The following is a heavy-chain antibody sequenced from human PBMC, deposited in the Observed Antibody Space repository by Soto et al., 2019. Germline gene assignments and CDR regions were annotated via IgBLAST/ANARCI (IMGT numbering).Heavy chain of an antibody. Sequence: QVQLVQAGAEVKKPGSSVKVSCKASGGTFSSYAISWVRQAPGQGLEWRGEIIAIFGKANYAQKFQGRVTITADESTSTAYMELSSLRSEDTAVSYCARDRGPSSGYYPYWFDPWGQGTLVTVSS. J-gene: IGHJ5*02. CDR2: IIAIFGKA. V-gene: IGHV1-69*12. CDR1: GGTFSSYA. D-gene: IGHD3-22*01. CDR3: ARDRGPSSGYYPYWFDP.